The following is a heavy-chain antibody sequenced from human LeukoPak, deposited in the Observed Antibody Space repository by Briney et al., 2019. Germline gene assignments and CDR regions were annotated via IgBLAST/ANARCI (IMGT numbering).Heavy chain of an antibody. V-gene: IGHV3-48*01. J-gene: IGHJ4*02. CDR1: GFTVITND. Sequence: PGGSLRLSCAASGFTVITNDMTWVRQAPGKGLEWVSHISSGTIDYADSVKGRFTISRDIGKNSLYLQMNSLRAEDTAVYYCARDFGYSFDYWGQGALVTVSS. CDR3: ARDFGYSFDY. D-gene: IGHD1-26*01. CDR2: ISSGTI.